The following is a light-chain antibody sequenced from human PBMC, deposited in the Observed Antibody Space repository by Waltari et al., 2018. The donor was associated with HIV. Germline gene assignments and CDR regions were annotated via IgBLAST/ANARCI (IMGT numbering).Light chain of an antibody. V-gene: IGLV2-11*01. Sequence: QSALPQPRSVSGSPGQSVTIPCPGTSSDVGGYNYVSWYQQHPGKAPKLVIYDVSKRPSGVPDRFSGSKSANTASLTISGLQAEDEADYYCCSYAGSYTYVFGTGTKVTVL. J-gene: IGLJ1*01. CDR3: CSYAGSYTYV. CDR1: SSDVGGYNY. CDR2: DVS.